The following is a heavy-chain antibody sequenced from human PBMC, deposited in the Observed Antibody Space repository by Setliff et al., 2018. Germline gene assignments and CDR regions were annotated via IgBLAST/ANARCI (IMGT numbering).Heavy chain of an antibody. J-gene: IGHJ6*03. CDR2: ISVYNGNT. D-gene: IGHD3-22*01. Sequence: ASVKVSCKASGYTFTSYGFSWVRQAPGQGLEWMGRISVYNGNTNYGQKYQGRVAMTTDTSTNTVYMELRSLRAEDTAVYYCARLALTGYDSSGYYYALDYYYYMDVWGKGTTVTVS. CDR1: GYTFTSYG. CDR3: ARLALTGYDSSGYYYALDYYYYMDV. V-gene: IGHV1-18*01.